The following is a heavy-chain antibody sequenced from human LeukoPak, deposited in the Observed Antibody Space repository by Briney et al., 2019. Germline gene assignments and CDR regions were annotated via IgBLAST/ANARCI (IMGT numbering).Heavy chain of an antibody. J-gene: IGHJ4*02. CDR2: MNPNSGNT. Sequence: GASVKVSCKASGYTFTSYDINWVRQATGQGLEWMGWMNPNSGNTGYAQKFQGRVTMTWNTSISTAYMELSSLRSEDTAVYYCARILWFGELSFDYWGQGTLVTVSS. V-gene: IGHV1-8*01. CDR3: ARILWFGELSFDY. D-gene: IGHD3-10*01. CDR1: GYTFTSYD.